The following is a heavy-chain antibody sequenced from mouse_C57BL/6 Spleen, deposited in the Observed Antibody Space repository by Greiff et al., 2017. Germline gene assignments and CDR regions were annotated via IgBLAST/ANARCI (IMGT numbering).Heavy chain of an antibody. CDR3: ASGFAY. CDR1: GYSFTGYY. Sequence: VQLKQSGPELVKPGASVKISCKASGYSFTGYYMNWVKQSPEKSLEWIGEINPSTGGTTYNQKFKAKATLTVDKSSSTAYMQLKSLTSEDSAVYYGASGFAYWGQGTRGTVSA. V-gene: IGHV1-42*01. J-gene: IGHJ3*01. CDR2: INPSTGGT.